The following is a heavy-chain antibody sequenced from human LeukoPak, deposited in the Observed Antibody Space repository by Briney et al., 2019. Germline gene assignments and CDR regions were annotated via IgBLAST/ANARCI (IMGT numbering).Heavy chain of an antibody. D-gene: IGHD2-2*01. CDR2: INPSGGST. V-gene: IGHV1-46*01. J-gene: IGHJ6*03. Sequence: GASVKVSCKASGYTFTSYYMHWVRQAPGQGLEWMGIINPSGGSTSYAQKFQGRVTMTRDMSPSTVYMELSSLRSEDTAVYYCARDLVVVPAAPRDYYYMDVWGKGTTVTVSS. CDR1: GYTFTSYY. CDR3: ARDLVVVPAAPRDYYYMDV.